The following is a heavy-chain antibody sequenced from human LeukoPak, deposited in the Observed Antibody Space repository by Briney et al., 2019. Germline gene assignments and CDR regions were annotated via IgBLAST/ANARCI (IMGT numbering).Heavy chain of an antibody. CDR3: ARQTGTTFFDY. CDR2: IYPGDSDT. J-gene: IGHJ4*02. D-gene: IGHD1-1*01. V-gene: IGHV5-51*01. Sequence: GESLKISCKSSGYSFTIYWIAWVRQIPGKGLEWMGIIYPGDSDTRYSPSFQGQVTISADRSISTAYLQWSSLKASDTAMYYCARQTGTTFFDYWGQGTLVTVSS. CDR1: GYSFTIYW.